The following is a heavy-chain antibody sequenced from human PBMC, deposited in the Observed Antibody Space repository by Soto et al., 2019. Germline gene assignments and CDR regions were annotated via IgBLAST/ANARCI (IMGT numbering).Heavy chain of an antibody. CDR3: ASKNDGYHDAFDI. CDR2: IIPIFGTA. V-gene: IGHV1-69*13. Sequence: ASVKVSCKASGGTFSSYAISWVRQAPGQGLEWMGGIIPIFGTANYAQKFQGRVTITADESTSTAYMELSSLRSEDTAVYYCASKNDGYHDAFDIWGQGTMVTVSS. D-gene: IGHD2-2*01. J-gene: IGHJ3*02. CDR1: GGTFSSYA.